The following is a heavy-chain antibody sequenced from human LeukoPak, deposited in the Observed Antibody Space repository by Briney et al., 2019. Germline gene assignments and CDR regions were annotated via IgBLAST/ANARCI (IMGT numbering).Heavy chain of an antibody. Sequence: SVKVSCKASRGIFSSYAISWVRQAAGRGLEWMGGIIPIFGTANYAQKFQGRVTITAEKTPSTGYMELSSLRSEETAVYICARDRQLIAAALDAFDIWGQGTMVTVSS. CDR2: IIPIFGTA. J-gene: IGHJ3*02. D-gene: IGHD6-13*01. V-gene: IGHV1-69*06. CDR3: ARDRQLIAAALDAFDI. CDR1: RGIFSSYA.